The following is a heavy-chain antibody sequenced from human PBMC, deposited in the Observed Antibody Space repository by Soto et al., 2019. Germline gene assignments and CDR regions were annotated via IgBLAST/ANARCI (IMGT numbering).Heavy chain of an antibody. CDR3: AHSQLTTAANAFDV. J-gene: IGHJ3*01. D-gene: IGHD1-1*01. V-gene: IGHV2-5*02. Sequence: QITLKESGPTLVKPTQALTLTCSFSGFSLTTLGVGVGWVRQPPGEALEWLALIYWDDDRQYSPSLKTRLTITKDTSENQVVLTMTNMDPVDTGTYYCAHSQLTTAANAFDVWGQGTIVTVSS. CDR2: IYWDDDR. CDR1: GFSLTTLGVG.